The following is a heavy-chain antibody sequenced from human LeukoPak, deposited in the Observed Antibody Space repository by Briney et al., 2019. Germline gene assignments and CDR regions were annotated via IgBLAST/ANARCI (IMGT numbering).Heavy chain of an antibody. Sequence: GGSLRLSCAASGFTFNIFGMSWVRQAPGKGLEWVSSISGTHTSTYYADSVKGRFTISRDNSKNTLYLQVNSLRADDTAVYHCAKGHSSSWSIFDYWGQGTLVTVSS. D-gene: IGHD6-13*01. CDR1: GFTFNIFG. CDR3: AKGHSSSWSIFDY. CDR2: ISGTHTST. J-gene: IGHJ4*02. V-gene: IGHV3-23*01.